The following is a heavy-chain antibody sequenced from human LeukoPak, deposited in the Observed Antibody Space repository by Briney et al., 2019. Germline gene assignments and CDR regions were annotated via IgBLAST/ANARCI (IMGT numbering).Heavy chain of an antibody. CDR3: ARVGQPDPDHYYYYYYMDV. D-gene: IGHD3-16*01. CDR1: GFTFSDYY. Sequence: GGSLRLSCAASGFTFSDYYMSWIRQAPGKGLEWVSYISSSGSTIYYADFVKGRFTISKDNAKNSLYLQMNSLRAEDTAVYYCARVGQPDPDHYYYYYYMDVWGKGTTVTVSS. CDR2: ISSSGSTI. V-gene: IGHV3-11*01. J-gene: IGHJ6*03.